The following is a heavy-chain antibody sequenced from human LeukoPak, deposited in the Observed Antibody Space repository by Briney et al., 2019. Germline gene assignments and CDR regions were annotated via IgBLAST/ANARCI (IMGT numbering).Heavy chain of an antibody. J-gene: IGHJ4*02. CDR1: GFTVSSNY. V-gene: IGHV3-53*01. Sequence: GGSLRLSCAASGFTVSSNYMSWVRQAPGKGLEWVSVISSGGSTYYAGSVKGRFIISRDNSKNTLYLQINSLRAEDTAIYYCTRTVNSASDFWGQGTLVTVSS. D-gene: IGHD4-23*01. CDR3: TRTVNSASDF. CDR2: ISSGGST.